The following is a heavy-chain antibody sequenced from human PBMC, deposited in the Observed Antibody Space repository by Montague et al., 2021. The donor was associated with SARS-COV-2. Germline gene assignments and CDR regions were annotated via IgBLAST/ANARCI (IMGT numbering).Heavy chain of an antibody. CDR1: GGSISSSSYY. D-gene: IGHD6-13*01. Sequence: SETLSLTCTVSGGSISSSSYYWVWIRQPPGKGLEWIGSIYYSGSTYYNPSLKSRVTISVDTSKNQFTLKLSSVTAADTAVYYCARKEMKYSSIWSTGGNWFDPGGQGTLVTVSS. J-gene: IGHJ5*02. V-gene: IGHV4-39*01. CDR2: IYYSGST. CDR3: ARKEMKYSSIWSTGGNWFDP.